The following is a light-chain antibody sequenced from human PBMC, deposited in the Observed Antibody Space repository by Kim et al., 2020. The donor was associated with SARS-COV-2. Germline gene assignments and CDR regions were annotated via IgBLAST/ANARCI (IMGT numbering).Light chain of an antibody. CDR1: QSVSSN. J-gene: IGKJ2*01. V-gene: IGKV3-15*01. CDR2: GAS. CDR3: QQYDTWPRS. Sequence: EIVMTQSPAALSVSPGERATLSCRASQSVSSNLAWYQQKPGQAPRLLIDGASTRATGIPARFSGTGSGTEFTLTISSLQSEDFAIYYCQQYDTWPRSFGQGTKV.